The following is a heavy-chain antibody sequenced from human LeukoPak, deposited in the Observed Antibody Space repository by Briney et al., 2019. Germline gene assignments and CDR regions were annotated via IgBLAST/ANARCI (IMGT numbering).Heavy chain of an antibody. V-gene: IGHV3-23*01. D-gene: IGHD3-16*01. CDR1: GFTFTNYA. Sequence: GGSLRLSCAASGFTFTNYAMSWVRQTPGKGLEWVSGISGSGGNTYYADSVKGRFTISRDNSKDTVDLQMNSLRADDTAVYYCARDFNWAFDYWGQGTLVTVSS. CDR3: ARDFNWAFDY. J-gene: IGHJ4*02. CDR2: ISGSGGNT.